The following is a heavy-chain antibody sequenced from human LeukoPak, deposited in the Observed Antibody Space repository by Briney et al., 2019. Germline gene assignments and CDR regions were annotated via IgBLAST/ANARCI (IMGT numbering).Heavy chain of an antibody. CDR3: VRGGVDY. D-gene: IGHD3-16*01. CDR1: GFTVSASY. Sequence: GGSLRLSCAASGFTVSASYMNWVRQAPGKGLEWVSVIYSGGSTYYADSVKGRFTISRDNAKNTLYLQMNSLRAEDTAVYYCVRGGVDYWGQGTLVTVSS. J-gene: IGHJ4*02. CDR2: IYSGGST. V-gene: IGHV3-53*01.